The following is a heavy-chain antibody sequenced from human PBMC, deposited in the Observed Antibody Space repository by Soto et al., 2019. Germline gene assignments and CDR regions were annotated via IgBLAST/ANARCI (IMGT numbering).Heavy chain of an antibody. Sequence: SETLSLTCTVSGSSISSYYWSWIRQPPGKGLEWIGYIYYSGSTNYNPSLKSRVTISVDTSKNQFSLKLSSVTAADTAVYYCARDRAPMVRGVIRNNWFDPWGQGTLVTVS. CDR2: IYYSGST. J-gene: IGHJ5*02. CDR3: ARDRAPMVRGVIRNNWFDP. V-gene: IGHV4-59*01. CDR1: GSSISSYY. D-gene: IGHD3-10*01.